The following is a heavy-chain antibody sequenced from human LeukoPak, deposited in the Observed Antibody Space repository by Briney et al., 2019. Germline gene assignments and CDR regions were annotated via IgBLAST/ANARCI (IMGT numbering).Heavy chain of an antibody. J-gene: IGHJ6*03. CDR2: IRYDGSNK. Sequence: GGSLRLSCAASGFAFSSYGMHWVRQAPGKGLEWVAFIRYDGSNKYYADSVKGRFTISRDNSKNTLYLQMNSLRAEDTAVYYCATDYYDSSGYYWNYYYYYMDVWGKGTTVTISS. CDR3: ATDYYDSSGYYWNYYYYYMDV. V-gene: IGHV3-30*02. CDR1: GFAFSSYG. D-gene: IGHD3-22*01.